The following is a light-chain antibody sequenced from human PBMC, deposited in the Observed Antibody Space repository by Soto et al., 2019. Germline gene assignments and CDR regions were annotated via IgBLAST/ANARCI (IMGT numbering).Light chain of an antibody. J-gene: IGKJ1*01. CDR2: DAS. CDR3: QQYSAAPLT. CDR1: QSVSSN. V-gene: IGKV3-20*01. Sequence: IVMTQSPATLSVSPGERATLSCRASQSVSSNLAWYQQKPGQSPRLLIYDASNRATAIPDRFSGSGSGTDFTLTISRLEPEDFAVYYCQQYSAAPLTCGQGTKV.